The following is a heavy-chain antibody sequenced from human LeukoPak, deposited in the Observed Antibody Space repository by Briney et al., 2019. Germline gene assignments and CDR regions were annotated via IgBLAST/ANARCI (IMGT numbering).Heavy chain of an antibody. CDR3: ARDETFGWLLF. J-gene: IGHJ4*02. Sequence: PGGSLRLSCAASGFTFSSYAMHWVRQAPGKGLEWVAVISYDGSNKYYADSVKGRFTISRDNSKNTLYLQMNSLRAEDTAVYYCARDETFGWLLFWGQGTLVTVSS. CDR1: GFTFSSYA. D-gene: IGHD3-16*01. V-gene: IGHV3-30-3*01. CDR2: ISYDGSNK.